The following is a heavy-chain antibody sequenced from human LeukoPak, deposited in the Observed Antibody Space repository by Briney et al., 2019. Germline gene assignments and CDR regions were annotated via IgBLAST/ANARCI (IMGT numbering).Heavy chain of an antibody. V-gene: IGHV3-74*01. CDR3: LCLGTITSAGTGY. CDR1: GFTFSSYW. J-gene: IGHJ4*02. D-gene: IGHD6-13*01. Sequence: GGSLRLSCAASGFTFSSYWTHWVRQAPGEGLVWVSRINSDGSITNYADSVKGRYTISRDNAKSTLYLQMNSLRAEDTAVYYCLCLGTITSAGTGYWGQGTLVTVSS. CDR2: INSDGSIT.